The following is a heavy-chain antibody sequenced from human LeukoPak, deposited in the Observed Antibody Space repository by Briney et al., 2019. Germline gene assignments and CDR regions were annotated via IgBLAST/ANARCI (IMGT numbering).Heavy chain of an antibody. CDR3: ATSYTTGNDY. J-gene: IGHJ4*02. Sequence: ASVKVSCKVSGYTFTDYYMHWVQQAPGKGLEWMGLVDPEDGETIYAEKFQGRVTITADTSTDTAYMELSSLRSEVTAVYYCATSYTTGNDYWGQGTLVTVSS. CDR1: GYTFTDYY. V-gene: IGHV1-69-2*01. D-gene: IGHD3-16*01. CDR2: VDPEDGET.